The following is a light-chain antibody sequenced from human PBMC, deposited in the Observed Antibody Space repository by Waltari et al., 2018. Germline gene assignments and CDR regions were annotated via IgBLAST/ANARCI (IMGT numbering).Light chain of an antibody. J-gene: IGKJ4*01. Sequence: DIQMTQSPSSNPASVGDRVTIPCQASQHINNHLRWYQQHPGKAPTLLIYEASNLEPGVPSRFSGSGSGTDFTFTIRSLQPEDFATYYCQQYETLPLTFGGGTEVAI. CDR1: QHINNH. CDR2: EAS. V-gene: IGKV1-33*01. CDR3: QQYETLPLT.